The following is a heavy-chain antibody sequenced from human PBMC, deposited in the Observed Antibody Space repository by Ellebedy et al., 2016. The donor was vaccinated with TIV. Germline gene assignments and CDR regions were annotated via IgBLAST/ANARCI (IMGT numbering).Heavy chain of an antibody. CDR3: ARHIRITMVRGVITNWFDP. Sequence: MPGGSLRLSCTVSGGSISTYYWRWIRQPPGKGLEWIGYIYYSGSTNYNPSLKSRVTISVDTSKNQFALKLSSVTAADTAVYYCARHIRITMVRGVITNWFDPWGQGTLVSVSS. CDR2: IYYSGST. CDR1: GGSISTYY. J-gene: IGHJ5*02. D-gene: IGHD3-10*01. V-gene: IGHV4-59*08.